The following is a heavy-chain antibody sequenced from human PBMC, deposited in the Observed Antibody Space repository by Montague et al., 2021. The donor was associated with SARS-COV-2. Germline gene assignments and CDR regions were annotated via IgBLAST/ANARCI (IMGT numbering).Heavy chain of an antibody. CDR2: IHSSGST. J-gene: IGHJ3*02. D-gene: IGHD3-10*01. CDR3: ASERAYDYGSGTYPGGFDI. V-gene: IGHV4-39*01. CDR1: GGSISSGSYY. Sequence: SETLSLTCTVAGGSISSGSYYWGWIRQPPGKGLEWIGNIHSSGSTYYKSRVTISVDTSKNQFSLKLSSVTAADTAAYYCASERAYDYGSGTYPGGFDIWGQGTMVTVSS.